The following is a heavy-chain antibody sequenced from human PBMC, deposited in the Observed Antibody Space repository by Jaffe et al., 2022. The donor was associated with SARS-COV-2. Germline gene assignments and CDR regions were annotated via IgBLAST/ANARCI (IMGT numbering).Heavy chain of an antibody. CDR1: GGSISSGSYY. CDR2: IYTSGST. J-gene: IGHJ6*02. Sequence: QVQLQESGPGLVKPSQTLSLTCTVSGGSISSGSYYWSWIRQPAGKGLEWIGRIYTSGSTNYNPSLKSRVTISVDTSKNQFSLKLSSVTAADTAVYYCARGERKKRDYYYYGMDVWGQGTTVTVSS. D-gene: IGHD1-1*01. V-gene: IGHV4-61*02. CDR3: ARGERKKRDYYYYGMDV.